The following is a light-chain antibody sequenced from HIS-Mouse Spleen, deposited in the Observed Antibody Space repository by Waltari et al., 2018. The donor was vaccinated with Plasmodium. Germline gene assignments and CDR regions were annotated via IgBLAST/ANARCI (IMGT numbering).Light chain of an antibody. Sequence: QSALTQPRSVSGSPGQSVTISCTGTSSDVGGYNYVSWYQQHPGKAPKPKIYDVSKRPSGVPDRFSGSKSGNTASLTISGLQAEDEADYYCCSYAGSYSHWVFGGGTKLTVL. CDR3: CSYAGSYSHWV. V-gene: IGLV2-11*01. CDR1: SSDVGGYNY. J-gene: IGLJ3*02. CDR2: DVS.